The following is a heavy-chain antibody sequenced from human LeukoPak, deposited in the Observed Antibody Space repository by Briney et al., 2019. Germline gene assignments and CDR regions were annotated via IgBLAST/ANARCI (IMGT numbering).Heavy chain of an antibody. D-gene: IGHD2-21*02. Sequence: SVKVSCKASGGTFSSYAISWVRQAPGQGLEWMEGIIPIFGTANYAQKFQGRVTITTDESTSTAYMELSSLRSEDTAVYYCARGRVVVTADYYFDYWGPGTLVTVSS. J-gene: IGHJ4*02. CDR2: IIPIFGTA. CDR1: GGTFSSYA. CDR3: ARGRVVVTADYYFDY. V-gene: IGHV1-69*05.